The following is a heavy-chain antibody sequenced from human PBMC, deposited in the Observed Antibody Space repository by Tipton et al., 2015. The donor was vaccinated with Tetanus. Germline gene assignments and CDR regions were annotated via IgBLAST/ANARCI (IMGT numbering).Heavy chain of an antibody. CDR1: GFTFSHFA. V-gene: IGHV3-23*01. Sequence: SLRLSCVASGFTFSHFAVGWVRRAPGRGLEWVPSLSHDGGNIYYADFARGRFTISRDNSKNTLFLQMDDLRAEDTAIYYCEAQRTSEDFWGQGTLVSASS. CDR3: EAQRTSEDF. J-gene: IGHJ4*02. CDR2: LSHDGGNI. D-gene: IGHD1-14*01.